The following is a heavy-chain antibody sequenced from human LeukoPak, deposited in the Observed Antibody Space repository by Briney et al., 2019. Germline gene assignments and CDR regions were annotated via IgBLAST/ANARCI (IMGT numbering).Heavy chain of an antibody. CDR3: AREGRVSGYDFDS. D-gene: IGHD5-12*01. Sequence: GGSLRLSCAASGFTFSSYAMSWVRQDPGKGLVWVSRINSDGSSITYADSVKGRFTISRDNAKNTLYLQMNSLGVEDTAVYYCAREGRVSGYDFDSWGQGTLVTVSS. J-gene: IGHJ4*02. CDR2: INSDGSSI. V-gene: IGHV3-74*03. CDR1: GFTFSSYA.